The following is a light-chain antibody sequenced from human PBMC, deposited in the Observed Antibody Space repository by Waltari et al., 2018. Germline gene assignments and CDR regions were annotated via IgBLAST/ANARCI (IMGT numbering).Light chain of an antibody. CDR1: ENVNNY. Sequence: IQMTQSPSSLSASVGDRVTITCRASENVNNYLNWYQQKPGKAPKLLIYKASTLQSGVPSRFSGSGSGTDYTFTISSLQSEDVATYYCQHGYGTPPYSFGQGTKVEIK. CDR2: KAS. V-gene: IGKV1-39*01. CDR3: QHGYGTPPYS. J-gene: IGKJ2*03.